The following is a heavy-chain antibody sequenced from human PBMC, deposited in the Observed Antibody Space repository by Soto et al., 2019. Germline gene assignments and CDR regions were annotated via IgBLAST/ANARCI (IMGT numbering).Heavy chain of an antibody. V-gene: IGHV3-30*18. CDR3: AKPPGEEGAYGMDV. CDR1: GFTFNTYG. Sequence: QVQLVESGGGVVQPGRSLRLSCAASGFTFNTYGMHWVRQAPGKGLEWVAVITYDGSNEDYGDSVKGRFTISRDNSKDTLYLQMNSLRAEDTAVYYCAKPPGEEGAYGMDVWGQGTTVTVSS. D-gene: IGHD1-26*01. J-gene: IGHJ6*02. CDR2: ITYDGSNE.